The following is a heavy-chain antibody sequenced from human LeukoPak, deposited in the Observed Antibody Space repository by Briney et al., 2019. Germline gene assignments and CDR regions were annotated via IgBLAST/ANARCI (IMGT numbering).Heavy chain of an antibody. V-gene: IGHV3-53*01. CDR3: ARDDQGGSYFDY. Sequence: GGSLRLSCAASGFTVSSNYMSWVRQAPGKGPEWVSVIYSGGSTYYADSVKGRFTISRDNSKNTLYLQMNSLRAEDTAVYYCARDDQGGSYFDYWGQGTLVTVSS. J-gene: IGHJ4*02. CDR2: IYSGGST. D-gene: IGHD1-26*01. CDR1: GFTVSSNY.